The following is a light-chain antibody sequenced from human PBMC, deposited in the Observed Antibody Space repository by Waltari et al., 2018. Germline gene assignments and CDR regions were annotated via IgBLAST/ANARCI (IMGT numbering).Light chain of an antibody. Sequence: DIQMTQSPSSLSASVGDRVTIPCRASQSISSYLNWYQQKPGKAPKLLVYAASSLQSGVPSRFSGSGAGTDFTLTISSLQPEEFATYYCQQSYSTPRTFGQGTKREIK. CDR2: AAS. V-gene: IGKV1-39*01. J-gene: IGKJ2*01. CDR1: QSISSY. CDR3: QQSYSTPRT.